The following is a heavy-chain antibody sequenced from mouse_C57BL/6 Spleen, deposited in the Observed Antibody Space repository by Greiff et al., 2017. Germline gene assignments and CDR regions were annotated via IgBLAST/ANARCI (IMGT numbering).Heavy chain of an antibody. CDR2: IDPSDSET. J-gene: IGHJ2*01. Sequence: VHLQQPGAELVRPGSSVKLSCKASGYTFTSYWMHWVKQRPIQGLEWIGNIDPSDSETHYNQKFKDKATLTVDKSSSTAYMQLSSLTSEDSAVYYCAVVVPFDYWGQGTTLTVSS. CDR1: GYTFTSYW. D-gene: IGHD1-1*01. V-gene: IGHV1-52*01. CDR3: AVVVPFDY.